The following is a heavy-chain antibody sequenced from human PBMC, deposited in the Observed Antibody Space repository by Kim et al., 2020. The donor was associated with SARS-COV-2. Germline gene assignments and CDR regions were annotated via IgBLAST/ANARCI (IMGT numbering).Heavy chain of an antibody. CDR3: AVHERRSDSSGYYLFDY. CDR1: GGSFSGYY. V-gene: IGHV4-34*01. J-gene: IGHJ4*02. D-gene: IGHD3-22*01. Sequence: SETLSLTCAVYGGSFSGYYWSWIRQPPGKGLEWIGEINHSGSTNYNPSLKSRVTISVDTSKNQFSLKLSSVTAADTAVYYCAVHERRSDSSGYYLFDYWGQGTLVTVSS. CDR2: INHSGST.